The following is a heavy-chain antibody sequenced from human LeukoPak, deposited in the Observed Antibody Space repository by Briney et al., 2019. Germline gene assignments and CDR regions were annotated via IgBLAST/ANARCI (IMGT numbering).Heavy chain of an antibody. D-gene: IGHD6-13*01. J-gene: IGHJ4*02. CDR3: ARVSSSWYFDY. CDR1: GFTVRSNY. V-gene: IGHV3-53*01. CDR2: IYSGGST. Sequence: GGSLRLSCAASGFTVRSNYMSWVRQAPGKGLEWVSVIYSGGSTYYADSVKGRFTISRDNSKNTLYLQMNSLRAEDTAVYYCARVSSSWYFDYWGQGTLVTVSS.